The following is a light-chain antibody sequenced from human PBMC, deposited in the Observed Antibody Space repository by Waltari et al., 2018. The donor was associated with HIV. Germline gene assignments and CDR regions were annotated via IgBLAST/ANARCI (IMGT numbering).Light chain of an antibody. J-gene: IGLJ2*01. CDR1: RSHVGAYNS. Sequence: QSALTHPASVSGSPGQSITIPCTGTRSHVGAYNSVSWYQLHPGKAPKLMIYDVSNRPSGVSDRFSGSKSANTASLTISGLQAEDEAHYYCSSYTSSSTVVFGGGTKLTVL. CDR2: DVS. V-gene: IGLV2-14*03. CDR3: SSYTSSSTVV.